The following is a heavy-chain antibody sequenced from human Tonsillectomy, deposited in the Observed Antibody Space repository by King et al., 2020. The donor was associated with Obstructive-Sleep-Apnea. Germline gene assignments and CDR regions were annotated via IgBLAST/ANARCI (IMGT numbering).Heavy chain of an antibody. V-gene: IGHV3-53*04. D-gene: IGHD3-9*01. Sequence: VQLVESGGGLVQPGGSLRLSCAASGFTVSSNYMSWVRQAPGKGLEWVSVIYSGGSTYYADSVKGRFTISRHNSKNTLYLQMNSLRAEATAVYYCARGQGHYDILTGYYSSSFDYWGQGTLVTVSS. CDR3: ARGQGHYDILTGYYSSSFDY. CDR2: IYSGGST. J-gene: IGHJ4*02. CDR1: GFTVSSNY.